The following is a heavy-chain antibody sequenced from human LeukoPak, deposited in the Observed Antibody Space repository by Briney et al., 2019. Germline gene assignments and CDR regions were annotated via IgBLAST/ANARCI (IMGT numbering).Heavy chain of an antibody. V-gene: IGHV6-1*01. CDR2: TYYRSKWYN. CDR1: GDSVSSNSAA. D-gene: IGHD5-18*01. Sequence: SQTLSLTCAISGDSVSSNSAAWNWIRQSPSRGLEWLGRTYYRSKWYNDYAVSVKSRITINPDTSKNQFSLQLNSVTPEDTAVYYCARSHGIQLWSLLDFDYWGQGTLVTVSS. J-gene: IGHJ4*02. CDR3: ARSHGIQLWSLLDFDY.